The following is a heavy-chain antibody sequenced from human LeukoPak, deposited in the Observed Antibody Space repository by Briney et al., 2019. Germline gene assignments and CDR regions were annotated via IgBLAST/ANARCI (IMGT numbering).Heavy chain of an antibody. CDR3: ARVWDWGSGNYFDY. CDR2: ISYDGSNK. J-gene: IGHJ4*02. V-gene: IGHV3-30-3*01. Sequence: GRSLRLSCAASGFTFSRYWMTWVRQAPGKGLEWVAVISYDGSNKYYADSVKGRFTISRDNSKNTLYLQMNSLRAEDTALYYCARVWDWGSGNYFDYWGQGTLVTVSS. CDR1: GFTFSRYW. D-gene: IGHD7-27*01.